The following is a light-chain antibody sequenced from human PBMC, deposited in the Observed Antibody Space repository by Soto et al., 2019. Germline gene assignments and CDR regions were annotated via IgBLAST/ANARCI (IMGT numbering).Light chain of an antibody. CDR2: GAS. CDR3: QQYGRLSWT. Sequence: ELVLTQSPGTLSLSPGESAPLSCRASQNVDRNYLAWYQQKPGQAPRLIILGASGRETGIPDRGSGRGSWTDFTRPISRLEPADVEVYDCQQYGRLSWTFGQGTKVDIK. V-gene: IGKV3-20*01. J-gene: IGKJ1*01. CDR1: QNVDRNY.